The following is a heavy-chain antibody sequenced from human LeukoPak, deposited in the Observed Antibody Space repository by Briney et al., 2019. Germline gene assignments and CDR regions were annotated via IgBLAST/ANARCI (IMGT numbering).Heavy chain of an antibody. Sequence: SSETLSLTCAVYGGSFSGYYWSWIRQPPGKGLEWIGEINHSGSTNYNPSLKSRVTISVDTSKNQFSLKLSSVTAADTAVYYCASRRRGYSYGYLVYWGQGTLVTASS. CDR2: INHSGST. CDR1: GGSFSGYY. V-gene: IGHV4-34*01. J-gene: IGHJ4*02. CDR3: ASRRRGYSYGYLVY. D-gene: IGHD5-18*01.